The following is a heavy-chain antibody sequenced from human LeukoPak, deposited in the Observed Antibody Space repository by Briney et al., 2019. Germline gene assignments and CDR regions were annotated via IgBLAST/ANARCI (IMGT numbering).Heavy chain of an antibody. J-gene: IGHJ5*02. CDR3: ARDHVPAVAGTGSWFDP. D-gene: IGHD6-19*01. V-gene: IGHV4-38-2*02. CDR2: IFYRGSI. CDR1: GYSISSGYF. Sequence: KTSETLSLTCTVSGYSISSGYFWGWIRQPPGMGLEWIGSIFYRGSIYYNPSLKSRVTISVDTSKNQFSLKLSSVTAADTAVYYCARDHVPAVAGTGSWFDPWGQGTLVTVSS.